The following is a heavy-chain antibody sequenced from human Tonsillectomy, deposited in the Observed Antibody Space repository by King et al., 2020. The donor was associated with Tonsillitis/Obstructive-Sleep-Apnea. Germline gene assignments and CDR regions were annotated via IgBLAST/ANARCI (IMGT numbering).Heavy chain of an antibody. CDR2: INPSGGST. CDR1: GYTFTSYY. J-gene: IGHJ4*02. Sequence: FQLVQSGAEVKKPGASVKVSCKASGYTFTSYYMHWVRQAPGQGLEWMGIINPSGGSTSYAQKFQGRVTMTRDTSTSTVYMELSSLRSEDTAIYYCARTRGGGPAEPNFDYWGQGTLVTVSS. CDR3: ARTRGGGPAEPNFDY. D-gene: IGHD3-10*01. V-gene: IGHV1-46*01.